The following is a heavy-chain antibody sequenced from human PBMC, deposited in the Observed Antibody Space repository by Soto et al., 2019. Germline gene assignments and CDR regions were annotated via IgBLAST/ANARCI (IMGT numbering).Heavy chain of an antibody. CDR1: GGSISSSSYY. V-gene: IGHV4-39*01. D-gene: IGHD6-13*01. CDR2: IYYSGST. J-gene: IGHJ5*02. CDR3: ARQGYPGIAAAGDNCFDP. Sequence: SETLSLTCTVSGGSISSSSYYWGWIRQPPGKGLEWIGSIYYSGSTYYNPSLKSRVTISVDTSKNQFSLKLSSVTAADTAVYYCARQGYPGIAAAGDNCFDPWGQGTLVTVSS.